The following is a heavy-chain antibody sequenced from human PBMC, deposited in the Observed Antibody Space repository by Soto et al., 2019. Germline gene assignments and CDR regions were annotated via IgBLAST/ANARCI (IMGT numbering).Heavy chain of an antibody. CDR2: ITYDGANG. Sequence: LRLSCLASGFIFRSYAMHWVRQAPGKGLEWVAVITYDGANGYYADSVRGRFAISRDNSKSTLFLQMNSLRPEDTAVYYCARAFSGSYPNFDYWGQGTLVTVSS. J-gene: IGHJ4*02. CDR1: GFIFRSYA. CDR3: ARAFSGSYPNFDY. V-gene: IGHV3-30*09. D-gene: IGHD1-26*01.